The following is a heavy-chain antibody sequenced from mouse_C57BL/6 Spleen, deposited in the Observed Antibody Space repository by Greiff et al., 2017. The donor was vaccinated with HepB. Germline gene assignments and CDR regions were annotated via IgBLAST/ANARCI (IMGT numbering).Heavy chain of an antibody. D-gene: IGHD1-1*01. CDR3: ARGHYYYGSSYDYAMDY. CDR1: GYTFTDYN. V-gene: IGHV1-22*01. Sequence: EVQLQQSGPELVKPGASVKMSCKASGYTFTDYNMHWVKQSHGKSLEWIGYINPNNGGTSYNQKFKGKATLTVNKSSSTAYMELRSLTSEDSAVYYCARGHYYYGSSYDYAMDYWGQGTSVTVSS. J-gene: IGHJ4*01. CDR2: INPNNGGT.